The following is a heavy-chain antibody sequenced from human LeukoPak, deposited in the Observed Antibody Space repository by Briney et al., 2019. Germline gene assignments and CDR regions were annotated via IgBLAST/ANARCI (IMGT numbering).Heavy chain of an antibody. V-gene: IGHV4-61*01. CDR3: AREGLVMVRVVINPRGGYYYAMDV. J-gene: IGHJ6*02. CDR1: GGSVSSGIYY. CDR2: IYHNGST. D-gene: IGHD3-10*01. Sequence: SETLSLTCTVSGGSVSSGIYYWSWIRQPPGKGLEWIGHIYHNGSTNYNPSLKSRVTISVDTSKNQFSLKLRSVTAADTAVYYCAREGLVMVRVVINPRGGYYYAMDVWGQGTTVTVSS.